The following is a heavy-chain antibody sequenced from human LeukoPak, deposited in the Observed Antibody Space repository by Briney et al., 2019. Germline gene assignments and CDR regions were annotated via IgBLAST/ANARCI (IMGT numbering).Heavy chain of an antibody. Sequence: SGPTLVNPTQTLTLTCTFSGFSLSTSGVGVGWIRQPPGKALAWLALIYWDDDKRYSPSLKSRLTITKDTSNNQVVLTMTNMDPVDTATYYCAHGESSSWENNWFDPWGQGTLVTVST. J-gene: IGHJ5*02. D-gene: IGHD6-13*01. V-gene: IGHV2-5*02. CDR3: AHGESSSWENNWFDP. CDR1: GFSLSTSGVG. CDR2: IYWDDDK.